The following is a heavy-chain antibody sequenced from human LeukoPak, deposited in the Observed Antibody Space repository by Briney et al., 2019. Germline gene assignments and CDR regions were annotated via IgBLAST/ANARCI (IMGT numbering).Heavy chain of an antibody. Sequence: PGGSLRLSCAASGFTFSNYGMHWVRQSPGKGLEWVAHISYDGSNKYYADSVKGRFTISRDNSKNTLYLQMNSLRAEDTAVYYCARDPYYDFWSGYYTDLSDSWGQGTLVTVSS. V-gene: IGHV3-30*03. D-gene: IGHD3-3*01. CDR1: GFTFSNYG. J-gene: IGHJ5*01. CDR3: ARDPYYDFWSGYYTDLSDS. CDR2: ISYDGSNK.